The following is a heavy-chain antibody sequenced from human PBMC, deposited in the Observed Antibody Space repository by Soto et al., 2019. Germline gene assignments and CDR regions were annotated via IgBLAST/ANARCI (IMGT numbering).Heavy chain of an antibody. D-gene: IGHD2-2*02. CDR1: GGSISSYY. CDR2: IYYSGST. J-gene: IGHJ5*02. CDR3: ARRYCSSTSCYRWFDP. V-gene: IGHV4-59*01. Sequence: SETLSLTCTVSGGSISSYYWSWIRQPPGKGLEWIGYIYYSGSTNYNPSLKSRVTISVDTSKNQFSLKLSSVTAADTAVYYCARRYCSSTSCYRWFDPWGQGTLVTVS.